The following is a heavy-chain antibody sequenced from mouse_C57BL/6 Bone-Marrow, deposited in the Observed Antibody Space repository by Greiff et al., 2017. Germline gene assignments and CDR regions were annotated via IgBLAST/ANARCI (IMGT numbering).Heavy chain of an antibody. CDR3: TTIPIYDDYDGFAY. J-gene: IGHJ3*01. V-gene: IGHV14-4*01. CDR2: IDPENGDT. D-gene: IGHD2-4*01. CDR1: GFNIKDDY. Sequence: VQLQQSGAELVRPGASVKLSCTASGFNIKDDYMHWVKQRPEQGLEWIGWIDPENGDTEYASKFQGKATITADTSSNTAYLQLSSLTSEDTAVYYCTTIPIYDDYDGFAYWGQGTLVTVSA.